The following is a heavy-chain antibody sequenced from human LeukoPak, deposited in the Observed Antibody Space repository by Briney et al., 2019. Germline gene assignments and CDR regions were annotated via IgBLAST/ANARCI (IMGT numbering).Heavy chain of an antibody. V-gene: IGHV4-61*02. J-gene: IGHJ4*02. CDR3: SRHLRWRVVY. Sequence: SETLSLTCTVSGGSIRSGSYYWSWIRQPAGKGLEWIGRIHTSGSTNYNPSLKSRVTMSLDTSKNHFSLNLTPVTAADTAVYYCSRHLRWRVVYWGQGTLVTVSS. D-gene: IGHD2-15*01. CDR2: IHTSGST. CDR1: GGSIRSGSYY.